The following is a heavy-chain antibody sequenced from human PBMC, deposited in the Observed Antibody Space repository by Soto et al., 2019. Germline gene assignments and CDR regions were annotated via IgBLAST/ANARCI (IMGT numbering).Heavy chain of an antibody. V-gene: IGHV3-74*01. J-gene: IGHJ6*02. D-gene: IGHD2-15*01. CDR1: GFTFSSYW. CDR3: ARDRLVVAATIYYYGMDV. CDR2: INSDGSST. Sequence: GSLRLSCAASGFTFSSYWMHWVRQAPGKGLVWVSRINSDGSSTSYADSVKGRFTISRDKAKNTPYLQMNSLRAEDTAVYYSARDRLVVAATIYYYGMDVWGQGTTVTVSS.